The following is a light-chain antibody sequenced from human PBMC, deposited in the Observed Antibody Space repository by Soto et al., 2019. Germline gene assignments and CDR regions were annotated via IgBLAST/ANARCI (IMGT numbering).Light chain of an antibody. CDR2: EVS. V-gene: IGLV2-23*02. CDR3: CSYAGSSTFVV. J-gene: IGLJ2*01. CDR1: SSDVGSYNL. Sequence: QSALTQPPSVSGSPGQSITISCTGTSSDVGSYNLVSWYQQHPGKAPKLMIYEVSKRPSGVSNRFSGSKSGNTASLTISELQAEDEADYYCCSYAGSSTFVVFGGGTKLTVL.